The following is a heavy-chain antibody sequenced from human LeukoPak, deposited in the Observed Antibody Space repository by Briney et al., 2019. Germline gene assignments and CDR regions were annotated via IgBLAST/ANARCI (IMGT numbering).Heavy chain of an antibody. Sequence: PGGSLRLSCAASGFTFSSYWMHWVRQAPGKGLVWVSRISPDGSTTGHADSVKGRFTTSRDNAKNTLFLQMNSLRAEDTAVYYCTRDFDFSSAIWGQGTQVTVSS. D-gene: IGHD3-3*01. V-gene: IGHV3-74*01. CDR1: GFTFSSYW. CDR2: ISPDGSTT. CDR3: TRDFDFSSAI. J-gene: IGHJ4*02.